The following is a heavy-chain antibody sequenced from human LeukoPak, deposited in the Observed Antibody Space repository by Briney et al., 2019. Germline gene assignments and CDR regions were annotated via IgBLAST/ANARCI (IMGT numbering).Heavy chain of an antibody. Sequence: GGSLRLSCAASGFTFSSYSMNWVRQAPGKGLEWVSSISSSSSYIYYADPVKGRFTISRDNAKNSLYLQMNSLRAEDTAVYYCARSVPYSGYDYDYWGQGTLVTVSS. CDR3: ARSVPYSGYDYDY. D-gene: IGHD5-12*01. CDR2: ISSSSSYI. V-gene: IGHV3-21*01. CDR1: GFTFSSYS. J-gene: IGHJ4*02.